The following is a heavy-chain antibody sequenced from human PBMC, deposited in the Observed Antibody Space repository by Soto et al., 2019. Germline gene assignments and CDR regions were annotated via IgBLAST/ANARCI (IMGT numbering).Heavy chain of an antibody. J-gene: IGHJ3*02. CDR2: ISYSGRT. D-gene: IGHD3-3*01. V-gene: IGHV4-31*11. Sequence: QVQLQESGPGLVKPSQTLSLTCAVSGGSISGKGYYWNWIRQHPGKGLEWIGYISYSGRTFYSPSLQSRVTTSLDTSKNLFFLKLSSVTAADTAVYYCARGSIFGVVLNAFDIWGQGTMVAVSS. CDR1: GGSISGKGYY. CDR3: ARGSIFGVVLNAFDI.